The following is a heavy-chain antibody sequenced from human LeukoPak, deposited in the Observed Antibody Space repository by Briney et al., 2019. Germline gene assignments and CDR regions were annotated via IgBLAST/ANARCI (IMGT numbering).Heavy chain of an antibody. V-gene: IGHV3-53*01. Sequence: GGSLRLSCAASGFIVSSNYMSWVRQAPGKGLEWVSVIYSGGSTYYADSVKGRFTISRDNSKNTLYLQMNSLRAEDTAVYYCARDNGYYDHAFDIWGQGTMVTVSS. CDR2: IYSGGST. CDR3: ARDNGYYDHAFDI. J-gene: IGHJ3*02. D-gene: IGHD3-3*01. CDR1: GFIVSSNY.